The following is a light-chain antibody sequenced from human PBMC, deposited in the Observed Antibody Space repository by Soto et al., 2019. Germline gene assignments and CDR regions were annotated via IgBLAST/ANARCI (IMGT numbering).Light chain of an antibody. CDR1: QSISSW. CDR3: QQYNNWPPAWT. CDR2: KAS. Sequence: DIQMTQSTSTLSASVGDRVTITCRASQSISSWLAWYQQKPGKAPKLLIYKASSLESGVPSRFSGSGSGTEFTLTISSLQSEDFAVYYCQQYNNWPPAWTFGQGTMVDNK. V-gene: IGKV1-5*03. J-gene: IGKJ1*01.